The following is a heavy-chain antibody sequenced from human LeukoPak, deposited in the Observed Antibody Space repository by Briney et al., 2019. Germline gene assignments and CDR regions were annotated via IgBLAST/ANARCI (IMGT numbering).Heavy chain of an antibody. J-gene: IGHJ4*02. CDR1: GESFSGYY. D-gene: IGHD5-12*01. V-gene: IGHV4-34*01. CDR3: ARAQDRGYGDY. Sequence: SETPSLTCAVYGESFSGYYWTWIRQPPGKGLEWIGEINHSGSTNYNPSLKSRVTISVDTSKNQFSLKLSSVTAADTAVYYCARAQDRGYGDYWGQGTLVTVSS. CDR2: INHSGST.